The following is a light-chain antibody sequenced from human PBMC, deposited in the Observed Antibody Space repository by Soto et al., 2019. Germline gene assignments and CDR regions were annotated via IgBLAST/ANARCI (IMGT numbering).Light chain of an antibody. CDR3: QQRSNWPLP. CDR1: QSVSSY. V-gene: IGKV3-11*01. CDR2: GAS. J-gene: IGKJ4*01. Sequence: TQSPATLSLSPWARATLSCRASQSVSSYLAWYQQKPGQAPRLLIYGASTRATGIPARFSGSGFGTEFTLTIGSLQSEDSAVYYCQQRSNWPLPFGGGGKVAIK.